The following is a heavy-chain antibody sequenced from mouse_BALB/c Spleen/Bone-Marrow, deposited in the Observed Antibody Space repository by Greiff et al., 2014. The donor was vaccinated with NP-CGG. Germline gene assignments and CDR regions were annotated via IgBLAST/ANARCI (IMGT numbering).Heavy chain of an antibody. D-gene: IGHD1-2*01. V-gene: IGHV1-62-2*01. CDR3: ARHEGPHYGYPCAMDY. CDR2: FYPGSGSI. Sequence: VKLMESGAGLVKPGASVKLSCKASGYTFTEYIIHWVKQRSGQGLEWIGWFYPGSGSIKYNEKFKDKATLTADKSSSTVYMELSRLTSEDSAVYFCARHEGPHYGYPCAMDYWGQGTSVTVSS. J-gene: IGHJ4*01. CDR1: GYTFTEYI.